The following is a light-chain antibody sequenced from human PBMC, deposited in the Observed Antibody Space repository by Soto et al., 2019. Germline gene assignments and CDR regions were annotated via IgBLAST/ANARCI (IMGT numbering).Light chain of an antibody. Sequence: EIQMTQSPATLSASEGDRVTVTCRASQNINAWLAWYQQRPGQAPKLLIYDASTIQSRVPSRFSGSGSGTEFTLTISSLQPDDSATYYCHHYSIYSPWTFGQGTKVDIK. CDR1: QNINAW. V-gene: IGKV1-5*01. CDR2: DAS. J-gene: IGKJ1*01. CDR3: HHYSIYSPWT.